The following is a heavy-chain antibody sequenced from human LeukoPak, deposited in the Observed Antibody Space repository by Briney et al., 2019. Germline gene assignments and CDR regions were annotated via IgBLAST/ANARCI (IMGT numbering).Heavy chain of an antibody. CDR2: ISSSSSTI. J-gene: IGHJ5*02. CDR3: ARGQYCSSTSCQKMNWFDP. CDR1: GFTFSSYS. D-gene: IGHD2-2*01. Sequence: GGSLRLSCAASGFTFSSYSMNWVRQAPGKGLEWVSYISSSSSTIYYADSVKGRFTVSRDNAKNSLYLQMNSLRAEDTAVYYCARGQYCSSTSCQKMNWFDPWGQGTLVTVSS. V-gene: IGHV3-48*01.